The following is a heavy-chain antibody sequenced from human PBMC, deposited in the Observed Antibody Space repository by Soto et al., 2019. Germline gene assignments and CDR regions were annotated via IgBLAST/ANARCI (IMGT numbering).Heavy chain of an antibody. V-gene: IGHV1-18*04. CDR3: AREYYGTTTWIDY. CDR2: ANSYDGTT. Sequence: QVQLVQSAPELQRPGASVKVSCKPSGYTFTSYPSSWVRQAPGQGLEWMGWANSYDGTTKVAQQFRDRITLTADKSAATVFMELRRLTSDDTAVYYCAREYYGTTTWIDYWGQGTLVAVSS. D-gene: IGHD1-7*01. CDR1: GYTFTSYP. J-gene: IGHJ4*02.